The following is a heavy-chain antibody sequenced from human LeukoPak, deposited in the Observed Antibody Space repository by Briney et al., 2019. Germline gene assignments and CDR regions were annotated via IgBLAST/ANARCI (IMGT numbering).Heavy chain of an antibody. CDR2: ISSSGSIK. CDR3: ARGGDYYDY. CDR1: GFTSSDYY. J-gene: IGHJ4*02. V-gene: IGHV3-11*04. Sequence: PGGSLRLSCAASGFTSSDYYTSWIRQAPGKGLEWVSYISSSGSIKYYADSVKGRFTISRDNAKNSLFLQMNSLRAEDTAVYYCARGGDYYDYWGQGDLVTVSS.